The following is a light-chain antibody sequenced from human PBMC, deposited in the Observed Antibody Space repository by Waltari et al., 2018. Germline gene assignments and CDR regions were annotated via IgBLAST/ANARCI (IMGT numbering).Light chain of an antibody. J-gene: IGKJ1*01. CDR2: WAS. CDR3: QQYYSTPQT. V-gene: IGKV4-1*01. CDR1: ESVLYNSNNKNY. Sequence: IVMTQSPDSLTVSLGERATIHCTSSESVLYNSNNKNYLAWYQQKPGQPPKLLIYWASTRESGVPDRFSGSGSGTDFTLTISSLQAEDVAVYYCQQYYSTPQTFGQGTKVEIK.